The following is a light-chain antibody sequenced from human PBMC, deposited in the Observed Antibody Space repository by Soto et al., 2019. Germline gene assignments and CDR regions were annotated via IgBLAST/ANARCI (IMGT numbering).Light chain of an antibody. J-gene: IGKJ1*01. CDR1: QRVSSH. CDR3: HQYNNWPCT. Sequence: ETVMTQSPVTLSVPPGDTATLSCRASQRVSSHLAWYQQKPGQAPRLLIYAASTRATGIPVRFSGSGSETEFTLTIRSLQSEDFALYYCHQYNNWPCTFGQGTKL. CDR2: AAS. V-gene: IGKV3-15*01.